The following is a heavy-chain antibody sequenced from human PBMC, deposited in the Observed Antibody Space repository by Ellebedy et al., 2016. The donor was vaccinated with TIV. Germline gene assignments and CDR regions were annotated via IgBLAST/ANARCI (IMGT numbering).Heavy chain of an antibody. CDR3: ATAAMGGFGEFAIDY. J-gene: IGHJ4*02. D-gene: IGHD3-10*01. V-gene: IGHV1-46*01. CDR1: GYTFTSYY. Sequence: AASVKVSCKASGYTFTSYYMHWVRQAPGQGLEWMGIINPSGGSTSYAQKFQGRVTMTEDTSTDTAYMELSSLRSEDTAVYYCATAAMGGFGEFAIDYWGQGTLVTVSS. CDR2: INPSGGST.